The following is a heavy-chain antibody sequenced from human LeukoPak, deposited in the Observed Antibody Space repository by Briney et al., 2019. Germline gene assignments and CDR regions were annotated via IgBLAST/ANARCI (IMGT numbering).Heavy chain of an antibody. CDR2: IWYDGSNK. CDR1: GFTFSSYG. J-gene: IGHJ4*02. CDR3: ARDRAYDILTGYSPYYFDY. D-gene: IGHD3-9*01. V-gene: IGHV3-33*01. Sequence: PGGSLRLSCAASGFTFSSYGMHWVRQAPGKGLEWVAVIWYDGSNKYYADSVKGRFTISRDNSKNTLYLQMNSLRAEDTAVYYCARDRAYDILTGYSPYYFDYWGQGTLVTVSS.